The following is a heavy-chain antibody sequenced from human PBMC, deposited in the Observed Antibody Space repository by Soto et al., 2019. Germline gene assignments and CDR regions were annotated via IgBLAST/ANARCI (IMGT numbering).Heavy chain of an antibody. J-gene: IGHJ6*02. CDR3: ARDQTGTTGYGMDV. Sequence: ASVKVSCTASGYTFTSYAMHWVRQAPGQRLEWMGWINAGNGNTKYSQKFQGRVTITRDTSASTAYMELSSLRSEDTAVYYCARDQTGTTGYGMDVWGQGTTVTVSS. D-gene: IGHD1-7*01. CDR1: GYTFTSYA. V-gene: IGHV1-3*01. CDR2: INAGNGNT.